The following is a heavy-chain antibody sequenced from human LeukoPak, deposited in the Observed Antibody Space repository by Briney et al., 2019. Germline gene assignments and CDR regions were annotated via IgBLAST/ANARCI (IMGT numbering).Heavy chain of an antibody. D-gene: IGHD3-22*01. CDR3: ATPNYYDSSGYDRFDY. CDR1: GYTLTELS. J-gene: IGHJ4*02. V-gene: IGHV1-24*01. Sequence: ASVKVSCKVSGYTLTELSMHWVRQAPGKGLEWMGGFDPEDGETIYAQKFQGRVTMTEDASTDTAYMELSSLRSEDTAVYYCATPNYYDSSGYDRFDYWGQGTLVTVSS. CDR2: FDPEDGET.